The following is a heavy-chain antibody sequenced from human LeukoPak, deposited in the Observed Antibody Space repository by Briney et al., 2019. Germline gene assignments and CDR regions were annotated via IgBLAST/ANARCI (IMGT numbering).Heavy chain of an antibody. CDR2: IYYSGST. CDR3: ARHNYYSNYGDWFDP. Sequence: PSETLSLTCTVSGGSISSYYRSWIRQPPGKGLEWIGYIYYSGSTNYNPSLKSRVTISVDTSKNQFSLKLSSVTAADTAVYYRARHNYYSNYGDWFDPWGQGTLVTVSS. J-gene: IGHJ5*02. CDR1: GGSISSYY. D-gene: IGHD4-11*01. V-gene: IGHV4-59*08.